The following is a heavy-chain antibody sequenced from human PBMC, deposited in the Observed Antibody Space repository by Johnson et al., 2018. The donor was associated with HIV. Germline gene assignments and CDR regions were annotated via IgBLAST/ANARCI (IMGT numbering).Heavy chain of an antibody. J-gene: IGHJ3*02. CDR1: GFTFSSHG. Sequence: QVQLVESGGGLVKPGGSLRLSCAASGFTFSSHGMHWVRQAPGKGLEWVAFIRYDGSNKYYADSVKGRFTISRDNSKNTLYLQMHSLRDEDTAVYYCAKWYMGELQVDALDIWGQGTKVTVSS. CDR2: IRYDGSNK. V-gene: IGHV3-30*02. CDR3: AKWYMGELQVDALDI. D-gene: IGHD3-16*01.